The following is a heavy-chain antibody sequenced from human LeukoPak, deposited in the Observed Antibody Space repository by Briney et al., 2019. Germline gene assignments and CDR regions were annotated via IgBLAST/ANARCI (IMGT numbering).Heavy chain of an antibody. J-gene: IGHJ4*02. V-gene: IGHV5-51*01. CDR1: GYSFTSYW. CDR3: AGQWYEDTAMVDY. CDR2: IYPGDSDT. Sequence: GESLQISCEGSGYSFTSYWIAWVRQMPGRGLEWMGIIYPGDSDTRYSPSFQGQVTISADKSISTAYLQWRSLKASDTAMYYCAGQWYEDTAMVDYWGQGTLVTVSS. D-gene: IGHD5-18*01.